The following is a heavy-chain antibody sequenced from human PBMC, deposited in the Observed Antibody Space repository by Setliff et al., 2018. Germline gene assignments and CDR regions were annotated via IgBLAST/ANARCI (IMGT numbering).Heavy chain of an antibody. CDR3: ARDRFYNSWSGTSITAPHDAFDI. V-gene: IGHV1-46*03. CDR2: INPSGGLT. CDR1: GSTLSKYY. D-gene: IGHD3-3*01. Sequence: ASVKVSCKASGSTLSKYYMHWVRQAPGQGLEWMGIINPSGGLTKYAQKFQGRVTMTSDTSTNTVYLEVSSLRSEDTAVYFCARDRFYNSWSGTSITAPHDAFDIWGQGTMVTV. J-gene: IGHJ3*02.